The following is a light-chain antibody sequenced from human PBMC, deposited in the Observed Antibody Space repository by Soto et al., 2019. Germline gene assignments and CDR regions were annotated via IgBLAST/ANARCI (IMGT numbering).Light chain of an antibody. V-gene: IGKV3-15*01. CDR1: QSVSSIY. J-gene: IGKJ4*01. CDR2: DTS. CDR3: QPYNNWPLT. Sequence: EIVLTQSPGTLSLSPGERATLSCRASQSVSSIYLAWYQHKPGQTPRLLTYDTSTRATGVPARFSGSRSGPEFTLTINSLQSEDFAIYYCQPYNNWPLTFGGGTKVDIK.